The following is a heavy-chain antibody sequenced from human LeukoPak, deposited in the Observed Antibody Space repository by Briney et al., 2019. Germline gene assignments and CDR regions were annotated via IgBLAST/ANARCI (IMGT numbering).Heavy chain of an antibody. CDR1: GYTFTSYY. CDR2: INPSGGST. D-gene: IGHD3-22*01. V-gene: IGHV1-46*01. J-gene: IGHJ4*02. CDR3: ARDVPYYDSSGYYQPTHFDY. Sequence: SVKVSCKASGYTFTSYYMHWVRQAPGQGLEWMGIINPSGGSTSYAQKFQGRVTMTRDTSTSTVYMELSSLRSEDTAVYYCARDVPYYDSSGYYQPTHFDYWGQGTLVTVSS.